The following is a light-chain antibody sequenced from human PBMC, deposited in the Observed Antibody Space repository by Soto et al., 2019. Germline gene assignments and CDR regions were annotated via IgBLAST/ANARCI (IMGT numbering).Light chain of an antibody. CDR3: QQYGTSEII. J-gene: IGKJ5*01. CDR1: QSLTNSY. V-gene: IGKV3-20*01. Sequence: DILFTQSPNTLSLSPGNRATFSCSTSQSLTNSYIAWYKQKPGQAPRLLSYDTSSRATGIPDRFSGSGSGTEFTLTITRLEPEDFAVFYCQQYGTSEIIFGQGTRLEIK. CDR2: DTS.